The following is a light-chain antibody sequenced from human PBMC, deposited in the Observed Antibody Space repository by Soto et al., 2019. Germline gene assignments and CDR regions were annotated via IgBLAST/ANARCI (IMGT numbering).Light chain of an antibody. J-gene: IGKJ1*01. CDR2: DAS. CDR1: QSVSSY. Sequence: EIVLTQSPATLSLSPGERATLSCRASQSVSSYLAWYQQKPGQAPRLLIYDASNRATGIPARFSGSGSGTDFTLTISSLEPEDFAVYYCQQRSTWPRTFGQGTTVEIK. V-gene: IGKV3-11*01. CDR3: QQRSTWPRT.